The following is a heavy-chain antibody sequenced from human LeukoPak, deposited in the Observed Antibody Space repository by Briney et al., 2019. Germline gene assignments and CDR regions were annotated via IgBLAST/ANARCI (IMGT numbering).Heavy chain of an antibody. V-gene: IGHV4-61*02. CDR1: GGSISSGSYY. J-gene: IGHJ5*02. Sequence: SETLSLTCTVSGGSISSGSYYWSWIRQPAGKGLEWIGRIYTSGSTNYNPSLKSRVTISVDTSKNQFSLKLSSVTAADTAVYYCARRRSAGFDPWGQGTLVTVSS. CDR3: ARRRSAGFDP. CDR2: IYTSGST. D-gene: IGHD3-16*01.